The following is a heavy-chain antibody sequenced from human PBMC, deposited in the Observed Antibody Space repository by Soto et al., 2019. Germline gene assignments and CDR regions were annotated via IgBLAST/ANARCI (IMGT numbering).Heavy chain of an antibody. CDR1: GYSFTSYW. J-gene: IGHJ3*02. CDR2: IYPGDSDT. V-gene: IGHV5-51*01. D-gene: IGHD3-22*01. CDR3: ARQPPITMIVVPDAFDI. Sequence: GESLKISCKGSGYSFTSYWIGWVRQMPGKGLEWMGIIYPGDSDTRYSPSFQGQVTISADKSISTAYLQWNSLKASDTAMYYCARQPPITMIVVPDAFDIWGQGTMVTVSS.